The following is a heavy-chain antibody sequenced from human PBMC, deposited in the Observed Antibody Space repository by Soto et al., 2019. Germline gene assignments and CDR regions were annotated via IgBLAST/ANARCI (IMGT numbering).Heavy chain of an antibody. D-gene: IGHD3-3*01. CDR3: ARGRVLRFLDWYGDYYGMDV. CDR1: GGSFSGYY. V-gene: IGHV4-34*01. Sequence: PAGTLALTCAVYGGSFSGYYWSWIRQPPGKGLEWIGEINHSGSTNYNPSLKSRVTISVDTSKNQFSLKLSSVTAADTAVYYCARGRVLRFLDWYGDYYGMDVSRQGSTLP. J-gene: IGHJ6*02. CDR2: INHSGST.